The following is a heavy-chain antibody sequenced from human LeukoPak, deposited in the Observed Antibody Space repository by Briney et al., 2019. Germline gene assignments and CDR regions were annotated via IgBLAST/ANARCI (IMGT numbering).Heavy chain of an antibody. V-gene: IGHV3-33*06. D-gene: IGHD2-8*01. J-gene: IGHJ6*02. CDR3: AKGVFPYFYYNMDV. Sequence: GGSLRLSCAASGFTFSNYAMHWVRQAPGKGLEWVALIWYDGSDKYYADSVKGRFTISRDNPKNTLYLQMNGLRAEDTAVYYCAKGVFPYFYYNMDVWGQGTTVTVSS. CDR1: GFTFSNYA. CDR2: IWYDGSDK.